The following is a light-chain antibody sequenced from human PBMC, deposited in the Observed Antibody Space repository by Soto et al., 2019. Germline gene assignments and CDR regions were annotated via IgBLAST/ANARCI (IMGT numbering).Light chain of an antibody. V-gene: IGKV1-5*03. CDR1: QSINIW. CDR3: QQYKVYWT. CDR2: LAS. J-gene: IGKJ1*01. Sequence: DIQMTQSPSTLSASVGDRVTITCRASQSINIWLAWYQQKPGRAPKLLIYLASTSASGVPSRLSGSGSGTEFTITIRSLQPDDSATYYCQQYKVYWTFGQGTKVDIK.